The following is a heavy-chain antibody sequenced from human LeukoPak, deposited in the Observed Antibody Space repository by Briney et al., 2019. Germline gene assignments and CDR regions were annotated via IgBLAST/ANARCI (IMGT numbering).Heavy chain of an antibody. V-gene: IGHV3-7*03. J-gene: IGHJ4*02. Sequence: PGGSLRLSCVASGFTFSSSRVSWVRRAPGKGLEWVANIKQDGTEEYCVDSVRGRFSISKDNAKNSLYLQMNSLRAEDTAVYYCARDPCHGALDYWGQGALVTVSS. CDR3: ARDPCHGALDY. D-gene: IGHD2-2*01. CDR1: GFTFSSSR. CDR2: IKQDGTEE.